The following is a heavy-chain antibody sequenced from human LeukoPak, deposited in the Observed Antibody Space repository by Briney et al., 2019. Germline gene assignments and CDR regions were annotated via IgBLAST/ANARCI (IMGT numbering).Heavy chain of an antibody. CDR1: EFTFGNYP. Sequence: GGSLRLSCIASEFTFGNYPMNWVRQSPGKGLEWVSVISRSGGTTDYADSVKGRFTISRDNAKNSPYLQMNSLRAEDTAVYYCARVNLAGAFDIWGQGTMVTVSS. CDR2: ISRSGGTT. CDR3: ARVNLAGAFDI. J-gene: IGHJ3*02. V-gene: IGHV3-23*01. D-gene: IGHD1-14*01.